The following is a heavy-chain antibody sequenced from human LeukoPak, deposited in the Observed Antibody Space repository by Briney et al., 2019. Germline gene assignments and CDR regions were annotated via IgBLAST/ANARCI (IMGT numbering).Heavy chain of an antibody. J-gene: IGHJ4*02. CDR3: ARFQDLATKFDY. CDR1: GFTFSSYW. Sequence: PGGSLRLSCAASGFTFSSYWMSWVRQAPGKGLEWVANIKQDGSEKYYVDCVKGRFTISRDNDKNSLYLQMNSLRAEDTAVYYCARFQDLATKFDYWGQGTLVTVSS. CDR2: IKQDGSEK. D-gene: IGHD2-8*01. V-gene: IGHV3-7*01.